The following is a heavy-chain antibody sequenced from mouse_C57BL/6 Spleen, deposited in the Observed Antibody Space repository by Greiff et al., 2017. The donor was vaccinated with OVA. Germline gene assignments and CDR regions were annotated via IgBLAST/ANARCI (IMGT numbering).Heavy chain of an antibody. Sequence: QVQLKQSGPELVKPGASVKISCKASGYAFSSSWMNWVKQRPGKGLEWIGRIYPGDGDTNYNGKFKGKATLTADKSSSTAYMQLSSLTSEDSAVYFCAREFYYYGSSYLWYFDVWGTGTTVTVSS. CDR1: GYAFSSSW. CDR2: IYPGDGDT. V-gene: IGHV1-82*01. J-gene: IGHJ1*03. D-gene: IGHD1-1*01. CDR3: AREFYYYGSSYLWYFDV.